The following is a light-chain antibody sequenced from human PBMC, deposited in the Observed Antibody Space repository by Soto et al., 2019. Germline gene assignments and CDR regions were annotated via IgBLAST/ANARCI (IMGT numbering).Light chain of an antibody. CDR3: SSYTSSSTLGV. CDR2: DIS. Sequence: QSALTQPASVSGSPGQSITISCTGTSSDVGGYNDVSWYQQHPGKAPKLLIYDISNRPSGVSNRFSGSKSGTTASLTISGLQAEDEADYYCSSYTSSSTLGVFGGGTKLTVL. J-gene: IGLJ2*01. CDR1: SSDVGGYND. V-gene: IGLV2-14*01.